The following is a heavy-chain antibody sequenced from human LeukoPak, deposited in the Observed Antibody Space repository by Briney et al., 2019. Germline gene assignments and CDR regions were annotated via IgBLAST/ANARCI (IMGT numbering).Heavy chain of an antibody. CDR2: INHSGST. CDR3: ARSLVINEE. D-gene: IGHD2/OR15-2a*01. J-gene: IGHJ4*02. CDR1: GGSFSGYY. Sequence: PSETLSLTCAVYGGSFSGYYWSWIRQPPGKGLGWIGEINHSGSTNYNPSLKSRVTISVDTSKNQFSLKLSSVTAADTAVYYCARSLVINEEWGQGTLVTVSS. V-gene: IGHV4-34*01.